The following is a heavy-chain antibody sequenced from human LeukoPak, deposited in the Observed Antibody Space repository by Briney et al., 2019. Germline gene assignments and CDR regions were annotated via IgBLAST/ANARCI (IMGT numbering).Heavy chain of an antibody. CDR2: ISAYNGNT. D-gene: IGHD6-19*01. CDR1: GYTFSTYG. J-gene: IGHJ4*02. CDR3: ARDPRKTYSSGWYYFGY. V-gene: IGHV1-18*01. Sequence: ASVKVSCKASGYTFSTYGISWVRQAPGQGLEWMAWISAYNGNTNYAQKFQGRVATTTDTSTSTAYMELKSLRSDDTAVYYCARDPRKTYSSGWYYFGYWGQGTLVTVSS.